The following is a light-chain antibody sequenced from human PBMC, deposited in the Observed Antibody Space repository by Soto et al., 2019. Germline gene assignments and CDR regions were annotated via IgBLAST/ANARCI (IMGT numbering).Light chain of an antibody. Sequence: QSVLTQPPSVSGAPGQRVTISCTGSSSNIGAGYDVHWYQQLPGTAPKFLIYGNSNRPSGVPDRVSGSKSVTSASLAITGLQAEDEADYYCQSYDSSLRGHVVFGGGTKVTVL. CDR3: QSYDSSLRGHVV. CDR1: SSNIGAGYD. J-gene: IGLJ2*01. V-gene: IGLV1-40*01. CDR2: GNS.